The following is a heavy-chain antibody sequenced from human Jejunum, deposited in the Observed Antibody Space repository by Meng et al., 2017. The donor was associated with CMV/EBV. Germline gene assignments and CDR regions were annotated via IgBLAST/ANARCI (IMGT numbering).Heavy chain of an antibody. J-gene: IGHJ4*02. D-gene: IGHD2-15*01. CDR3: ARGAGWWGV. CDR2: IHYSEKT. V-gene: IGHV4-59*01. Sequence: LTCTVTGDSMNNDCWSWIRQPPGKGLEWIGYIHYSEKTNYNPSLRGRVVISVDTSKNQFSLKLSSVNTADTAVYYCARGAGWWGVWGQGTLVTVSS. CDR1: GDSMNNDC.